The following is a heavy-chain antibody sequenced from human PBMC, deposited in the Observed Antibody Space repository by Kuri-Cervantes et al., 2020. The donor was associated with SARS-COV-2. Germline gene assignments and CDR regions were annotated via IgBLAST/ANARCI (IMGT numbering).Heavy chain of an antibody. D-gene: IGHD6-19*01. Sequence: LSCGVYGGSFSNFHWNWVRQPPGKGLEWIGEINYSGTTNYNPSLKSRVTISVDTSKNQFSLNLTSVTAADTAVYYCARLRRHNNGWFATGYYMDVWGKGTTVTVSS. J-gene: IGHJ6*03. CDR1: GGSFSNFH. CDR3: ARLRRHNNGWFATGYYMDV. CDR2: INYSGTT. V-gene: IGHV4-34*01.